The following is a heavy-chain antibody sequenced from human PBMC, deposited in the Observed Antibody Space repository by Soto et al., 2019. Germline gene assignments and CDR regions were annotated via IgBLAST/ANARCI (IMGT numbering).Heavy chain of an antibody. Sequence: EVQLVESGGGLVKPGGSLRLSCAASGFTFSSYNMNWVRQAPGKGLEWVSSISSSSSYIYYADSVKGRFTISRDNAKNSLYLQMNSLRAEDTAVYYCARDINNLYYFDYWGQGTLVTVSS. CDR2: ISSSSSYI. V-gene: IGHV3-21*01. D-gene: IGHD1-20*01. CDR1: GFTFSSYN. CDR3: ARDINNLYYFDY. J-gene: IGHJ4*02.